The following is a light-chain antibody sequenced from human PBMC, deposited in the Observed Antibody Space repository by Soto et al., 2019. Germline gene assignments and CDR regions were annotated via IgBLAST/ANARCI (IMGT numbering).Light chain of an antibody. Sequence: EVVLTQSPGTLSLSPGERATLSCRASQSVSNNYFAWYQQKPGQAPRLLIFGSSDRATGIPGRFSGSGSGTEFTLTISRLEPEDFAVYYCQQYGSSPPYTFGQGTKLEIK. CDR2: GSS. J-gene: IGKJ2*01. V-gene: IGKV3-20*01. CDR1: QSVSNNY. CDR3: QQYGSSPPYT.